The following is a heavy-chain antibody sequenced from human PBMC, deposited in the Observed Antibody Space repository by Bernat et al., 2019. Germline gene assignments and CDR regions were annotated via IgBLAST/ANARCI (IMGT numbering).Heavy chain of an antibody. J-gene: IGHJ2*01. CDR3: VKPTVTTGTWCFGL. Sequence: EVQLVESGGGLVQPGGSLRLSCSASGFTFSTYVMHWVRQAPGKGLEYVSAISSNGGSTYYADSVKGRFTISRDNSKNTLYLQMSSLRAEDTAVYYCVKPTVTTGTWCFGLWGRGTLVTVSS. D-gene: IGHD4-17*01. CDR2: ISSNGGST. V-gene: IGHV3-64D*06. CDR1: GFTFSTYV.